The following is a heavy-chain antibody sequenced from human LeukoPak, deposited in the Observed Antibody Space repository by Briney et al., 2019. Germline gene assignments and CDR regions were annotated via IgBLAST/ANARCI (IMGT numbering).Heavy chain of an antibody. J-gene: IGHJ5*02. V-gene: IGHV3-23*01. Sequence: GGSLRLSCTASGFTFSSYDMSWVRQAPGKGQEWVSAISGSGGSTDYADSVKGRFTISRDNSKNTLYLQVNSLRAEDTAVYYCAKGIGWFDPWGQGTLVTVSS. CDR1: GFTFSSYD. CDR3: AKGIGWFDP. CDR2: ISGSGGST.